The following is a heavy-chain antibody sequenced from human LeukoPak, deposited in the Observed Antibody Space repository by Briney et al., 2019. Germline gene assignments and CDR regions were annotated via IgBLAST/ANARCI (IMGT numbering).Heavy chain of an antibody. D-gene: IGHD6-13*01. J-gene: IGHJ4*02. Sequence: ASVKLSCKASGYTFTSYDINWVRQATGHRLEWMGWMNPNSGNTGYAQKFQGRVTMTRNTPISTAYMELSSLRSEDTAVYYCARGRGGSWSKRGFDYWGQGTLVTVSS. V-gene: IGHV1-8*01. CDR1: GYTFTSYD. CDR3: ARGRGGSWSKRGFDY. CDR2: MNPNSGNT.